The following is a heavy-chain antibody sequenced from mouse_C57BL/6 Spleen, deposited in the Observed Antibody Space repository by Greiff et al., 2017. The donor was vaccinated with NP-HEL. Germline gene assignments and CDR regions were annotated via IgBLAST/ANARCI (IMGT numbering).Heavy chain of an antibody. CDR2: ISSGSSTI. CDR3: AYTTVVARGAMDY. J-gene: IGHJ4*01. Sequence: EVHLVESGGGLVKPGGSLKLSCAASGFTFSDYGMHWVRQAPEKGLEWVAYISSGSSTIYYADTVKGRFTISRDNAKNTLFLQMTSLRSEDTAMYYCAYTTVVARGAMDYWGQGTSVTVSS. V-gene: IGHV5-17*01. D-gene: IGHD1-1*01. CDR1: GFTFSDYG.